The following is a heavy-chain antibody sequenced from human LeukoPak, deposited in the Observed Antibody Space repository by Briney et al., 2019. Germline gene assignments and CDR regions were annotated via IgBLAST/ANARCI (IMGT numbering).Heavy chain of an antibody. CDR1: GGSISSGDYY. D-gene: IGHD3-22*01. J-gene: IGHJ4*02. V-gene: IGHV4-30-4*08. CDR2: IYYSGST. Sequence: PSETLSLTCIVSGGSISSGDYYWSWIRQPPGKGLEWIGYIYYSGSTYYNPSLKSRVTVSVDTSKNQFSLKLSSVTAADTAVYYCARAPFDYYDSSGYYDLDYWGQGTLVTVSS. CDR3: ARAPFDYYDSSGYYDLDY.